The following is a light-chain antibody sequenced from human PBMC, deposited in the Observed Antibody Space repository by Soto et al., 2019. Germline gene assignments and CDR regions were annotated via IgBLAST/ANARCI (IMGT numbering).Light chain of an antibody. CDR1: QNVGSY. CDR3: QQRGNWPLT. J-gene: IGKJ4*01. Sequence: EIVLTQSPATLSLSPGERATLSCRASQNVGSYLAWYQQKPGQAPRLLIYDASNRATGIPARFSGSGSGTDFTLTITSLEAEDFAVYYCQQRGNWPLTFCGGTKLEIK. V-gene: IGKV3-11*01. CDR2: DAS.